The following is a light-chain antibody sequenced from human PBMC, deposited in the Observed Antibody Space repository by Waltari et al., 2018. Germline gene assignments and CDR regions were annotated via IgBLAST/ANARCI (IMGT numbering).Light chain of an antibody. Sequence: EVVLTQSPGTLSLSPGERATLSCRASQSVRNNYLAWYQQKPGQAPRLLIYGVYTRAPGIPDRFSGSGSGTDFTLTISRLEPEDFAVFYCQQYGDSPVTFGGGTKVEI. CDR2: GVY. CDR3: QQYGDSPVT. CDR1: QSVRNNY. V-gene: IGKV3-20*01. J-gene: IGKJ4*01.